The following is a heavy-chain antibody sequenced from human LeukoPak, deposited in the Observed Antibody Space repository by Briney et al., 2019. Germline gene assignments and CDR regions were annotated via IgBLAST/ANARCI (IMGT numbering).Heavy chain of an antibody. CDR2: IKSKTDGVTT. CDR1: GFTFSNAW. J-gene: IGHJ3*02. D-gene: IGHD2/OR15-2a*01. Sequence: GGSLRLXCAASGFTFSNAWMSWVRRAPGKGLEWVGRIKSKTDGVTTDYAAPVKGRFTISRDDSKNTLYLQMNSLKTEDTAVYYCTTDGEFEAFDIWGQGTMVTVSS. V-gene: IGHV3-15*01. CDR3: TTDGEFEAFDI.